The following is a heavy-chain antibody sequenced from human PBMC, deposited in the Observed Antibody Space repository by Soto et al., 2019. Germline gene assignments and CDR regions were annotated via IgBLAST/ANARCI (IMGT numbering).Heavy chain of an antibody. D-gene: IGHD3-3*01. CDR3: ARDGDSHYDFWSGYYYYGMDV. Sequence: GGSLRLSCAASGFTFSSYAMHWVRQAPGKGLEWVAVISYDGSNKYYADSVKGRFTISRDNSKNTLYLQMNSLRAEDTAVYYCARDGDSHYDFWSGYYYYGMDVWGQGTTVTVSS. J-gene: IGHJ6*02. CDR1: GFTFSSYA. V-gene: IGHV3-30-3*01. CDR2: ISYDGSNK.